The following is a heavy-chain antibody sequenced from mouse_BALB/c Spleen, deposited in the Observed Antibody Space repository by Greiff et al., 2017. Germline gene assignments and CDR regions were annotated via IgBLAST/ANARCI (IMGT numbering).Heavy chain of an antibody. V-gene: IGHV5-6-5*01. CDR3: ARFDSLYFDY. D-gene: IGHD2-4*01. J-gene: IGHJ2*01. CDR2: ISSGGST. Sequence: EVMLVESGGGLVKPGGSLKLSCAASGFTFSSYAMSWVRQTPEKRLEWVASISSGGSTYYPDSVKGRFTISRDNARNILYLQMSSLRSEDTAMYYCARFDSLYFDYWGQGTTLTVSS. CDR1: GFTFSSYA.